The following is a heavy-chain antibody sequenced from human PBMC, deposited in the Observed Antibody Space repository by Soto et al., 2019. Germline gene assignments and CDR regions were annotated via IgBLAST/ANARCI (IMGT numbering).Heavy chain of an antibody. V-gene: IGHV1-3*01. CDR1: GYTFTSYA. CDR2: MNSGNGNT. J-gene: IGHJ4*02. D-gene: IGHD3-10*01. Sequence: QVQLVQSGAEVKKPGASVKVSCKASGYTFTSYAMHWVRQAPGQRLEWMGWMNSGNGNTKYSQKFQGRVTITRDTSANTAYMQLSSLKSEDTAVYYCARSGGSGSYYTLFDYWGQGTLVTVSS. CDR3: ARSGGSGSYYTLFDY.